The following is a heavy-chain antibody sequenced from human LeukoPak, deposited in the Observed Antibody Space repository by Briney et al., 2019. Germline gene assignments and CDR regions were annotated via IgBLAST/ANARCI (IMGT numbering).Heavy chain of an antibody. V-gene: IGHV1-69*13. CDR3: ARATAAAGYWYFDL. J-gene: IGHJ2*01. CDR1: GGTFSSYA. D-gene: IGHD6-13*01. Sequence: SVKVSCKASGGTFSSYAISWVRQAPGQWLEWMGGIIPIFGTANYAQKFQGRVTITADESTSTAYMELSSLRSEDTAVYYCARATAAAGYWYFDLWGRGTLVTVSS. CDR2: IIPIFGTA.